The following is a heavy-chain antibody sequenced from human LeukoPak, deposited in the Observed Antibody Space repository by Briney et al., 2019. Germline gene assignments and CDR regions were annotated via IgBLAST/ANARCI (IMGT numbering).Heavy chain of an antibody. CDR2: VYNSGGT. Sequence: SETLSLTCSVSGDSIYWSWVRQSPGKGLEWIGYVYNSGGTNYNPSLKSRVTISIDTSKNQFSLKLSSVTAADTAVYYCARHGGSYSFDFWGQGTLVTVSS. J-gene: IGHJ4*02. D-gene: IGHD1-26*01. CDR1: GDSIY. CDR3: ARHGGSYSFDF. V-gene: IGHV4-59*08.